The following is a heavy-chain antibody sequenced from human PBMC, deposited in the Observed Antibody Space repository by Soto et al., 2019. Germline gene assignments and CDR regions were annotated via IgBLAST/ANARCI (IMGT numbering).Heavy chain of an antibody. CDR2: FSDTGSI. CDR3: ARVPSSGYCSGGSCYVVADAFDI. CDR1: GDFTSPFF. V-gene: IGHV4-59*01. D-gene: IGHD2-15*01. Sequence: SETLSLTCAVSGDFTSPFFWNWIRQCPGGGLEWIAYFSDTGSINYNPSLKSRVTISIDTSRRQFSLNLRSVTAADTAVYYCARVPSSGYCSGGSCYVVADAFDIWGQGTMVTVSS. J-gene: IGHJ3*02.